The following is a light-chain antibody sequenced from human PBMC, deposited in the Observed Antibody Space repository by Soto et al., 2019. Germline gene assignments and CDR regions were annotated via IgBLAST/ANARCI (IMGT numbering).Light chain of an antibody. J-gene: IGLJ1*01. CDR1: SSDVGGYNY. CDR2: DVS. Sequence: QSALTQPRSVSGSPGQSVTISCTGTSSDVGGYNYVSWYQQHPGKAPKLMIYDVSKRPSGVPDRFSGSKSGNTASLTISGLQAEDEVDYYCCSYAGSYVFGTGTKVTVL. CDR3: CSYAGSYV. V-gene: IGLV2-11*01.